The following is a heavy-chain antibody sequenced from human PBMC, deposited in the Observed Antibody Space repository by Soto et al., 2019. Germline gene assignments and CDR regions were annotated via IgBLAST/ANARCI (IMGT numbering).Heavy chain of an antibody. V-gene: IGHV1-3*01. Sequence: QVQLVQSGAEVKKPGASVKVSCKASGYTFTSYAMHWVRQAPGQRLEWMGWINAGNGNTKYSQKFQGRVTITRDTSASTTHMELISLRAEATAEYYCARAARGYYCMDVWGQGTTVTVSS. CDR1: GYTFTSYA. CDR3: ARAARGYYCMDV. J-gene: IGHJ6*02. D-gene: IGHD6-25*01. CDR2: INAGNGNT.